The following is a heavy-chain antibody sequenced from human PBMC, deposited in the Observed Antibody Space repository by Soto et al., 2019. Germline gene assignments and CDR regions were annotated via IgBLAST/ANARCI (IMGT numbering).Heavy chain of an antibody. CDR2: IYHSGTT. J-gene: IGHJ6*02. CDR3: ARDHNFGFILYAMDV. CDR1: GGSISSSTYY. V-gene: IGHV4-39*02. D-gene: IGHD2-15*01. Sequence: SETLSLTCTVSGGSISSSTYYWGWIRQPPGKGLEWIGEIYHSGTTNYNPSLKSRVTMTSDTSTSIVYMEMSSLKSEDTAMYYCARDHNFGFILYAMDVWGQGTTVTVSS.